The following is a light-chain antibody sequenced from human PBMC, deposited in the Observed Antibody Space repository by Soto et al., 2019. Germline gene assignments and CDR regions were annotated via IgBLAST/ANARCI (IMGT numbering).Light chain of an antibody. CDR2: DAS. Sequence: AQSPSTLSASVGDRVTITCRASQSISSSHLAWYQQRPGQAPRLLIYDASNRATGISDRFTGSGSGTDFTLTITRLEPEDFAVYYCQQYHSSPRTFGQGTKVDIK. CDR3: QQYHSSPRT. V-gene: IGKV3-20*01. CDR1: QSISSSH. J-gene: IGKJ1*01.